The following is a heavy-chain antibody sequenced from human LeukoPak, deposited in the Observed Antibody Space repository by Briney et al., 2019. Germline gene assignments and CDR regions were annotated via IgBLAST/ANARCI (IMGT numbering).Heavy chain of an antibody. Sequence: PGGSLRHSCAAPGFSSTTAWITWVRKPPGKGRGRVGRIRSNTEGGTTDYAAPVKGRFSISRDDSRNTLYLQMNSLKTVDTAVYYCTRDLYWVFDWGQGTLVTVSS. CDR1: GFSSTTAW. D-gene: IGHD3-3*01. CDR2: IRSNTEGGTT. V-gene: IGHV3-15*01. CDR3: TRDLYWVFD. J-gene: IGHJ4*02.